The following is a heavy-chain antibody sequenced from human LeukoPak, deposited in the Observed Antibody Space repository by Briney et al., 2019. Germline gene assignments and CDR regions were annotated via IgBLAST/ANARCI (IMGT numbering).Heavy chain of an antibody. Sequence: GGSLRLSCEASGFSFRIYAMSWVRQAPGKGLEWVSSISGNGGSTYYANSVKGRFTVARDNSKNTVYLEMNSLREDNTALYYCVKGGQRYDFWRFDFWGRGTLVTVSS. J-gene: IGHJ5*01. D-gene: IGHD3-3*01. V-gene: IGHV3-23*01. CDR3: VKGGQRYDFWRFDF. CDR2: ISGNGGST. CDR1: GFSFRIYA.